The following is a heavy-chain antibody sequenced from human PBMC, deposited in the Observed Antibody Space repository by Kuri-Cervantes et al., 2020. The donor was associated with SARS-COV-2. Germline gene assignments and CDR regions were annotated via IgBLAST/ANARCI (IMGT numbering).Heavy chain of an antibody. CDR1: GFTISDYY. CDR2: ISSSSSYI. J-gene: IGHJ4*02. D-gene: IGHD6-6*01. Sequence: GGSLRLSCAASGFTISDYYMTWIRQAPGKGLEWVSSISSSSSYIYYADSVKGRFTISRDNAKNSLYLQMNSLRAEDTAVYYCARVPSSSGFFDYWGQGTLVTVSS. CDR3: ARVPSSSGFFDY. V-gene: IGHV3-11*06.